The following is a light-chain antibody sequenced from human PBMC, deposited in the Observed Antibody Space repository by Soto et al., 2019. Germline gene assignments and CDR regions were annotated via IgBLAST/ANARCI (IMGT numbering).Light chain of an antibody. V-gene: IGLV1-40*01. Sequence: QSVVTQPPSVSGAPGQRVTISCTGSSSNIGAGYDVHWYQQFPGTAPKLLIYGNNNRPSRVTDRFSGSKSGTSASLAITGLQAEDEADYYCQSFDTRLNSVVFGGGTKLTVL. CDR3: QSFDTRLNSVV. J-gene: IGLJ2*01. CDR1: SSNIGAGYD. CDR2: GNN.